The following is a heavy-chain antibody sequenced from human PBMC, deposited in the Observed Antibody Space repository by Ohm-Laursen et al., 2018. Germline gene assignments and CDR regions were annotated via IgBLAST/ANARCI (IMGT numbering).Heavy chain of an antibody. Sequence: SLRLSCAASGFTFSTSGMHWVRQAPGKGLVWVSRINSDGSSTSYADSVKGRFTISRDNAKKTLTLQMNSLRAEDTAVYYCATEFNKYENSEGDGYWGQGTLVTVSS. D-gene: IGHD3-22*01. V-gene: IGHV3-74*01. CDR3: ATEFNKYENSEGDGY. J-gene: IGHJ4*02. CDR2: INSDGSST. CDR1: GFTFSTSG.